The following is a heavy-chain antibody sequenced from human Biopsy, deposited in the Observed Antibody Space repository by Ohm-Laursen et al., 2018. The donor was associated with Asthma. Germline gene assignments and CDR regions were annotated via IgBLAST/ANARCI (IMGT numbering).Heavy chain of an antibody. V-gene: IGHV3-30*03. D-gene: IGHD2-15*01. Sequence: SLRLSCAASGFTFSSFGIHWVRQAPGKGLEWVALISYDGYNKYYIDSVKGRFTISRDNSENTMYLQMNSLRAEDTAVYYCARGFICRGDHCPGPSAFDMWGQGTMVTVSS. J-gene: IGHJ3*02. CDR3: ARGFICRGDHCPGPSAFDM. CDR1: GFTFSSFG. CDR2: ISYDGYNK.